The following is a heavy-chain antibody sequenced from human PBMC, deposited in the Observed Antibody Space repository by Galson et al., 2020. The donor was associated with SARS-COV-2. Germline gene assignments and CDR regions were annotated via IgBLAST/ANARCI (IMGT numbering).Heavy chain of an antibody. D-gene: IGHD2-2*01. CDR2: ISYDGSNN. J-gene: IGHJ4*02. CDR3: ARDGGFCSSTSFCRRGGEFDY. V-gene: IGHV3-30-3*01. CDR1: GFTFSSYA. Sequence: GESLKISCAASGFTFSSYAMHWVRQAPGKGLEWVAVISYDGSNNYYADPVKGRFTISRDNSKNTLYLQMNSLRADDTAVYYCARDGGFCSSTSFCRRGGEFDYWGQGTLVTVSS.